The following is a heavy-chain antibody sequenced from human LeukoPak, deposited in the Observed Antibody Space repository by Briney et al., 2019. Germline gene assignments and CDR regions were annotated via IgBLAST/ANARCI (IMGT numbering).Heavy chain of an antibody. D-gene: IGHD3-10*01. CDR1: GGSFSGYY. CDR3: ARCYMGRGVIFDY. V-gene: IGHV4-34*01. J-gene: IGHJ4*02. CDR2: INHSGST. Sequence: SETLSLTCAVYGGSFSGYYWSWIRQPPGKGLEWIGEINHSGSTNYNPSLKSRVTISVDTSKNQFSLKLSSVTAADTAVYYCARCYMGRGVIFDYWGQGALVTVSS.